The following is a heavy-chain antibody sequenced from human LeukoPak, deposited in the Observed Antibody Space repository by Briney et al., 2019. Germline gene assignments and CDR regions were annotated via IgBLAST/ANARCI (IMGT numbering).Heavy chain of an antibody. Sequence: GGSLRLSCAASGFTFSSYAMSWVRQAPGKGLEWVSAISGSGGSTYYADSVKGRFTISRDNSKNTLYLQMNSLRAEDTAVYYCAKMMVRGVIINPLFDYWGQGTLVTVSS. D-gene: IGHD3-10*01. V-gene: IGHV3-23*01. CDR3: AKMMVRGVIINPLFDY. J-gene: IGHJ4*02. CDR1: GFTFSSYA. CDR2: ISGSGGST.